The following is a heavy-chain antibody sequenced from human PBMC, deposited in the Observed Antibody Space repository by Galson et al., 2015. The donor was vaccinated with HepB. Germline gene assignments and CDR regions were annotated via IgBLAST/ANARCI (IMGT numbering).Heavy chain of an antibody. Sequence: SLRLSCAASGFTFSSEAMTWVRQAPGKGLEWVSTISGSGESSYYADSVKGRFTISRDTSKNTLHLQMNSLRAEDTAVYYCAKGATWGWFDYWGQRTLVTVSS. CDR3: AKGATWGWFDY. V-gene: IGHV3-23*01. D-gene: IGHD7-27*01. CDR2: ISGSGESS. J-gene: IGHJ4*01. CDR1: GFTFSSEA.